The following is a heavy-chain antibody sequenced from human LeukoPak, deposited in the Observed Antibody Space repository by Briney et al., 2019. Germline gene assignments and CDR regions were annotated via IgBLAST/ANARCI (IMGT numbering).Heavy chain of an antibody. Sequence: PGGSLRLSCAASGFTFDDYGMTWVRQAPGKGLEWVSSINDDGTSIYYADSVKGRFTISRDNAKNSLFLQMNTLRAEDTAVYYCARGSGYDFVDYWGQGTLVTVSS. CDR2: INDDGTSI. V-gene: IGHV3-21*01. D-gene: IGHD5-12*01. J-gene: IGHJ4*02. CDR3: ARGSGYDFVDY. CDR1: GFTFDDYG.